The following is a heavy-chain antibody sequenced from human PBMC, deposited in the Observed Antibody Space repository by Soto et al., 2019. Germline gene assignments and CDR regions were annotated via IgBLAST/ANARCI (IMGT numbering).Heavy chain of an antibody. CDR3: ARESYYGSAATFVGY. D-gene: IGHD3-10*01. Sequence: SETLSLTCTVSGGSISNFYWSWIRQPPGKGLEWIGYIYYSGTTSYNPSLNSRVTISVDTSKNQFSLKLNSVTAADTAVYYCARESYYGSAATFVGYWGLGTLVTVSS. V-gene: IGHV4-59*01. CDR2: IYYSGTT. CDR1: GGSISNFY. J-gene: IGHJ4*02.